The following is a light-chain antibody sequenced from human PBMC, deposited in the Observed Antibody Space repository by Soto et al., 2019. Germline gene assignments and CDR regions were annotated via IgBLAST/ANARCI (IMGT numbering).Light chain of an antibody. CDR1: QSVDTY. CDR2: DAS. J-gene: IGKJ5*01. Sequence: EIVLTQSPATLSLSPGERATLSCRASQSVDTYLAWYQQKPGQAPSLLIYDASKRATGIPARFSGSGSGTDFTLTISSLEPSDLAVYYCQQPDNRPTFGPLTRLEI. CDR3: QQPDNRPT. V-gene: IGKV3-11*01.